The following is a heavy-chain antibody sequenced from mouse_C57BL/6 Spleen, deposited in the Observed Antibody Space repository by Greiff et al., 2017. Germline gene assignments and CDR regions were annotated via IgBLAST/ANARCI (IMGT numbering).Heavy chain of an antibody. CDR3: ARLGQGYFDV. CDR2: IYPGSGNT. CDR1: GYTFTDYY. Sequence: VKLQESGAELVRPGASVKLSCKASGYTFTDYYINWVKQRPGQGLEWIARIYPGSGNTYYNEKFKGKATLTAEKSSSTAYMQLSSLTSEDSAVYFCARLGQGYFDVWGTGTTVTVSS. D-gene: IGHD4-1*01. V-gene: IGHV1-76*01. J-gene: IGHJ1*03.